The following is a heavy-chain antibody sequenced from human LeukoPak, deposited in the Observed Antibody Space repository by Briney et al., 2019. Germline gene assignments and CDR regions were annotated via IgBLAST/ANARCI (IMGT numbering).Heavy chain of an antibody. CDR1: GFSFRSSW. Sequence: GGSLRLSCAASGFSFRSSWMHWVRQAPGKGLVWVSRINSGGSSTTYADSVKGRFTISRDNAKNTLYLQMNSLGAEDTAVYYCARDLDYYESSVYHALYYGMDVWGQGTTVSVS. D-gene: IGHD3-22*01. J-gene: IGHJ6*02. CDR2: INSGGSST. V-gene: IGHV3-74*01. CDR3: ARDLDYYESSVYHALYYGMDV.